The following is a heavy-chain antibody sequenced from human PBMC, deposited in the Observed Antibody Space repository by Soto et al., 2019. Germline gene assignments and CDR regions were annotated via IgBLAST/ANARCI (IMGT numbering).Heavy chain of an antibody. CDR3: ARGISEVVPGPRLDY. J-gene: IGHJ4*02. CDR1: GCTFTSYY. Sequence: GXSVKVSYTASGCTFTSYYRHWVRQAPGQGLEWMGIINPSGGSTSYAQKFQGRVTMTRDTSTSTVYMELSSLRSEDTAVYYCARGISEVVPGPRLDYWGQGTLVTVSS. CDR2: INPSGGST. D-gene: IGHD2-2*01. V-gene: IGHV1-46*01.